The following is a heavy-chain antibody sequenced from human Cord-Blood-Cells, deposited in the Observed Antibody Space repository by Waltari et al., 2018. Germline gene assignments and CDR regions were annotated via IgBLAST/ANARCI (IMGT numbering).Heavy chain of an antibody. CDR1: GFTFRRYS. CDR3: ARTSGWYAFDI. V-gene: IGHV3-21*01. Sequence: EVQLVASGGGLVKPGGSLRLSCAASGFTFRRYSMNWVRQAPGKGLEWVSSISSSSSYIYYADSVKGRFTISRDNAKNSLYLQMNSLRAEDTAVYYCARTSGWYAFDIWGQGTMVTVSS. J-gene: IGHJ3*02. CDR2: ISSSSSYI. D-gene: IGHD6-19*01.